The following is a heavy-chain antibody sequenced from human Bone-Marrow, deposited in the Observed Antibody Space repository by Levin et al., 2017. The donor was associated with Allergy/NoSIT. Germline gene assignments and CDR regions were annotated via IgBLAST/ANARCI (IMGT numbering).Heavy chain of an antibody. CDR2: INPHSGET. Sequence: ASVKVSCRASGYIFTNYDINWIRQAPGHGLEWLGWINPHSGETGYGQKFQGRLTLTRDTSTTTAYMDLASLTSDDTAVYFCARDTTAPTWFDSWGQGTLVTVSS. CDR1: GYIFTNYD. V-gene: IGHV1-8*02. CDR3: ARDTTAPTWFDS. J-gene: IGHJ5*01. D-gene: IGHD2/OR15-2a*01.